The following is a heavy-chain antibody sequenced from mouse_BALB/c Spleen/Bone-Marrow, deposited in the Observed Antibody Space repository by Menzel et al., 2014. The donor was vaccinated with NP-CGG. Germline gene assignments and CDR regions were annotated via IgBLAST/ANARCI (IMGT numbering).Heavy chain of an antibody. J-gene: IGHJ4*01. CDR3: ARWEYYAMDS. CDR1: GFNIKDTY. Sequence: GQLKESGAELVKPGASVKLSCTASGFNIKDTYMHWVKQRPEQGLEWIGRIDPVNGNTKCDPKFQGKATITADTSSNTAYLQLSSLTSEDTAVYYCARWEYYAMDSWGPGASVTVSS. CDR2: IDPVNGNT. D-gene: IGHD4-1*01. V-gene: IGHV14-3*02.